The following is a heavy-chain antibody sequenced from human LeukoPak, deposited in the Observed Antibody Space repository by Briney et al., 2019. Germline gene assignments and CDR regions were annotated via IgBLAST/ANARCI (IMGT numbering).Heavy chain of an antibody. V-gene: IGHV4-61*02. CDR2: IYTSGST. CDR3: ARGGGPLQSFDY. D-gene: IGHD4-11*01. Sequence: SETLSLTCTVSGGSISSGSYYWSWIRQPAGKGLEWIGRIYTSGSTYYNPSLKSRVTISVDTSKNQFSLKLSSVTAADTAVYYCARGGGPLQSFDYWGQGTLVTVSS. J-gene: IGHJ4*02. CDR1: GGSISSGSYY.